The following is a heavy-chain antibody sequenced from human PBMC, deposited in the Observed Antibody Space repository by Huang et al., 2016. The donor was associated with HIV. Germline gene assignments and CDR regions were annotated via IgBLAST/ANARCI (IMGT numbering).Heavy chain of an antibody. CDR1: GGSFRGYY. J-gene: IGHJ4*02. CDR3: ARRYNSRRDY. Sequence: QVQLEQWGAGLLTASETLSLTCAVYGGSFRGYYWNWLRQAPGKGLEWVGEINHSGNTNYNPSLKSRVNMSVDTAKSQFSLYLTSLSAADTGTYFCARRYNSRRDYWGRGTLVTVHS. V-gene: IGHV4-34*02. CDR2: INHSGNT. D-gene: IGHD3-22*01.